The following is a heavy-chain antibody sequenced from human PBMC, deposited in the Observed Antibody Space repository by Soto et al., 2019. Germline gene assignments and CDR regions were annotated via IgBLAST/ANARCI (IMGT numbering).Heavy chain of an antibody. Sequence: GASVKVSCKASGYTFTSYYMHWVRQAPGQGLEWMGIINPSGGSTSYAQKFQGRVTVTRDTSTSTVYMELSSLRSEDTAVYYCARVEVIAASIDYWGQGTLVTVSS. CDR3: ARVEVIAASIDY. CDR1: GYTFTSYY. D-gene: IGHD6-6*01. J-gene: IGHJ4*02. CDR2: INPSGGST. V-gene: IGHV1-46*01.